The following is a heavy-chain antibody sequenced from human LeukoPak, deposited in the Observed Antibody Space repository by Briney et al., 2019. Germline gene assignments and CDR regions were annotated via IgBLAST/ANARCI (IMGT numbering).Heavy chain of an antibody. D-gene: IGHD6-13*01. CDR1: GGSFSGYY. CDR3: ARKQLVRIHGY. J-gene: IGHJ4*02. V-gene: IGHV4-34*01. Sequence: SETLSLTCAVYGGSFSGYYWSWIRQPPGKGLEWIGEINHSGSTNYNPSLKSRVTISVDTSKNQFSLKLSSVTAADTAVYYCARKQLVRIHGYWGQGTLVTVSS. CDR2: INHSGST.